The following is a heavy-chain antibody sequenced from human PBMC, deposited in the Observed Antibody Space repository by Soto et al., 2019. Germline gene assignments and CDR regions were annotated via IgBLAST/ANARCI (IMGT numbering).Heavy chain of an antibody. CDR2: ISPKSGNI. J-gene: IGHJ6*02. CDR3: VKDRDSNSWPSRDV. Sequence: QVHLVQSGAEVKKPGASVNVSRKTSGYTFTRNGISWVRQAPGQGLEWMGWISPKSGNIKYAQKFQGRVIMTTDTSTSTAYMELRSLRSDDTAVYYCVKDRDSNSWPSRDVWGPGTTVTVSS. CDR1: GYTFTRNG. V-gene: IGHV1-18*01. D-gene: IGHD3-22*01.